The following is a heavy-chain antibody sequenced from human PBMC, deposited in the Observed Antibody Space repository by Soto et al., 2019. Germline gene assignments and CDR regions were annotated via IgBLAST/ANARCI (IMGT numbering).Heavy chain of an antibody. Sequence: GASVKVSCKASGGTFSSYAISWVRQAPGQGLEWMGGIIPIFGTANYAQKFQGRVTITADESTSTAYMELSSLRSEDTAVYYCASAPVSNYYDSSGYLNWFDPWGRGTLVTVSS. CDR2: IIPIFGTA. D-gene: IGHD3-22*01. J-gene: IGHJ5*02. V-gene: IGHV1-69*13. CDR3: ASAPVSNYYDSSGYLNWFDP. CDR1: GGTFSSYA.